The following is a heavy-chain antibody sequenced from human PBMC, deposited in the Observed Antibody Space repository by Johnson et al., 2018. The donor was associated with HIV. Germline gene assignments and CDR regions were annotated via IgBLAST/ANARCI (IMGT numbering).Heavy chain of an antibody. D-gene: IGHD3-22*01. Sequence: VQLVESGGGLVQPGGSLRLSCAASGLTFSSYGMSWVRQAPGKGPEWVSGINSDGSSTSYADSVKGRFTISRDNAKNTLYLQMDSLGAEDTAVYYCARERGFSSVMWKLSEDAFDIWGQGTMVTVSS. J-gene: IGHJ3*02. CDR3: ARERGFSSVMWKLSEDAFDI. V-gene: IGHV3-74*01. CDR1: GLTFSSYG. CDR2: INSDGSST.